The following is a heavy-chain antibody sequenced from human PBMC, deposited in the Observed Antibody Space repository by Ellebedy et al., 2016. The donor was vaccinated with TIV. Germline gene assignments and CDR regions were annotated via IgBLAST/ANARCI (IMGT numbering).Heavy chain of an antibody. CDR1: GFTFSSYA. Sequence: GESLKISCAASGFTFSSYAMHWVRQAPGKGLEWVAVISYDGSNKYYADSVKGRFTISRDNSKNTLYLQMNSLRAEDTAVYYCARDIDYYGSGSYPLDWGQGTLVTVSS. V-gene: IGHV3-30*01. J-gene: IGHJ1*01. CDR2: ISYDGSNK. CDR3: ARDIDYYGSGSYPLD. D-gene: IGHD3-10*01.